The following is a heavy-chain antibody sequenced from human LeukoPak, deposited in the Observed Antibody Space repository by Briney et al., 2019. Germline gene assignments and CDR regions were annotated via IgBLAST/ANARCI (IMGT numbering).Heavy chain of an antibody. CDR3: ATLYSSSWYSDY. J-gene: IGHJ4*02. CDR2: IYPGGSDT. CDR1: GYSFTSYW. D-gene: IGHD6-13*01. Sequence: GESLKISCKGSGYSFTSYWIGWVRQMPGKGLGWMGIIYPGGSDTRYSPSFQGQVTISADKSIGTAYLQWSSLKASDTAMYYCATLYSSSWYSDYWGQGTLVTVSS. V-gene: IGHV5-51*01.